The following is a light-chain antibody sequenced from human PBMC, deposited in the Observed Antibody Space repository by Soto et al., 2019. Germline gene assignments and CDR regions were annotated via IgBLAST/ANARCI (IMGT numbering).Light chain of an antibody. J-gene: IGKJ1*01. V-gene: IGKV1-39*01. CDR2: AAS. CDR1: QSISTY. Sequence: DIQMTQSPSSLSASLGDRVTITCRASQSISTYLHWYQQTPGKPPELLIYAASNLQSGVPSRFSGGGSGTDFTLTISSLQPEDFATYYWQQGYSAPWTFGQGTKVEIK. CDR3: QQGYSAPWT.